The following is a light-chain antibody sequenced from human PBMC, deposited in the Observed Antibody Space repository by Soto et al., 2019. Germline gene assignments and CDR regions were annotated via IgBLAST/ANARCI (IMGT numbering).Light chain of an antibody. V-gene: IGKV1-27*01. J-gene: IGKJ3*01. CDR2: AAS. CDR3: QKYSSVPV. Sequence: DIQMTQSPTSLSASVGDRVTITCRASQGIRNFVAWYQQKPGKAPKLLIYAASTLQSGVPSRFSGSGTGTDFTLTINSLQTDDVATYSCQKYSSVPVFGPGTKVEIK. CDR1: QGIRNF.